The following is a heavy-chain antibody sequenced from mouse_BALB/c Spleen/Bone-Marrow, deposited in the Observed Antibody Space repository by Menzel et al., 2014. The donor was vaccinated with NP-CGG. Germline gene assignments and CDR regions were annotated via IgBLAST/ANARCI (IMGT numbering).Heavy chain of an antibody. CDR1: GYTFTSYW. Sequence: VQLQQSGAELVRPGASVKVSCKASGYTFTSYWINWVKQRPGQGLEWIGNIYPSDSYTNYNQNFKDKATLTVDKSSSTAYMQLSSPTSEGSAVYYCTRQYGNYYAMDYWGQGTPVTVSS. CDR2: IYPSDSYT. CDR3: TRQYGNYYAMDY. D-gene: IGHD2-10*02. V-gene: IGHV1-69*02. J-gene: IGHJ4*01.